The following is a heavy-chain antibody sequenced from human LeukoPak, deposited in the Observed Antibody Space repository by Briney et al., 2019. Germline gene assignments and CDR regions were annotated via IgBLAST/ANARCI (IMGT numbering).Heavy chain of an antibody. CDR3: ARDPKSQLLLDY. Sequence: ASVKVSCKSSGFTFTDEYIHWVRQAPGQGLEWMGWINPYSGAINYAQKFQGRVTLTRDTSISTAYMELSRLTSGDTAVYYCARDPKSQLLLDYWGQGALVTVSS. CDR2: INPYSGAI. J-gene: IGHJ4*02. D-gene: IGHD2-2*01. V-gene: IGHV1-2*02. CDR1: GFTFTDEY.